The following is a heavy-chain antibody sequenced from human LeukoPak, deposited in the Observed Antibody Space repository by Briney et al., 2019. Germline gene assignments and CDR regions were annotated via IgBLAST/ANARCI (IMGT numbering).Heavy chain of an antibody. V-gene: IGHV4-39*07. CDR2: IYYNGDT. Sequence: KSPETLSLTCSVSGGSISSSRSYWGWIRQTPGKGLEWVGSIYYNGDTYYNPSFKSRVSMSVDTAKNQISLILTSVTAADTAVYYCSREGYSCPNWFDTWGQGTLVTVSS. CDR1: GGSISSSRSY. D-gene: IGHD4-11*01. CDR3: SREGYSCPNWFDT. J-gene: IGHJ5*02.